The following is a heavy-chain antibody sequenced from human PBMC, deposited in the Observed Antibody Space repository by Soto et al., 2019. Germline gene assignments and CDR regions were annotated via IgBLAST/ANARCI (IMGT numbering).Heavy chain of an antibody. CDR3: ARVRGIAVAPNDAFDI. Sequence: ASVKVSCKASGYTFTSYYMHWVRQAPGQGLEWMGITNPSGGSTSYAQKFQGRVTMTRDTSTSTVYMELSSLRSEDTAVYYCARVRGIAVAPNDAFDIWGQGTMVTVSS. CDR1: GYTFTSYY. CDR2: TNPSGGST. D-gene: IGHD6-19*01. V-gene: IGHV1-46*03. J-gene: IGHJ3*02.